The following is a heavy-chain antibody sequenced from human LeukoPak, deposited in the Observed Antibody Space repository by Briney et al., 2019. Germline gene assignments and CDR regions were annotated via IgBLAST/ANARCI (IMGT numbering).Heavy chain of an antibody. D-gene: IGHD4-17*01. CDR2: ISGGST. V-gene: IGHV3-38-3*01. CDR3: AKATVTTIYYYYMDV. Sequence: GGSLRLSCAASGFTVSSNEMSWVRQAPGKGLEWVSSISGGSTYYADSRKGRFTISRDNSKNTLYLQMNSLRAEDTAVYYCAKATVTTIYYYYMDVWGKGTTVTISS. CDR1: GFTVSSNE. J-gene: IGHJ6*03.